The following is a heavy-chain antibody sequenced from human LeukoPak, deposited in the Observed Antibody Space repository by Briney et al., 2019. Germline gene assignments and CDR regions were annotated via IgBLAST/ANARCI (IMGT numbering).Heavy chain of an antibody. CDR3: ATHSSGWPDAFDI. CDR2: IHYSGST. CDR1: GGSISSYY. Sequence: SETLSLTCTVSGGSISSYYWSWIRQPPGKGLEWIGYIHYSGSTNYNPSLKSRVTISVDTSKNQFSLKLSSVTAADTAVYYCATHSSGWPDAFDIWGQGTMVTVSS. V-gene: IGHV4-59*08. J-gene: IGHJ3*02. D-gene: IGHD6-19*01.